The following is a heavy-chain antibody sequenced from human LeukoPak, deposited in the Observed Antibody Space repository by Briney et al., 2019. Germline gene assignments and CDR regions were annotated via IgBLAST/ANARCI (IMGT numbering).Heavy chain of an antibody. D-gene: IGHD3-10*01. Sequence: SVKVSCKPSGGTFSSYAISWVRQAPGQGLEWMGRIIPTFGTANYAQKFQGRVTITTDESTSTAYMELSSLRSEDTAVYYCARGRNYYGSGSYYPLNYYYYMDVWGKGTTVTVSS. CDR1: GGTFSSYA. CDR2: IIPTFGTA. V-gene: IGHV1-69*05. CDR3: ARGRNYYGSGSYYPLNYYYYMDV. J-gene: IGHJ6*03.